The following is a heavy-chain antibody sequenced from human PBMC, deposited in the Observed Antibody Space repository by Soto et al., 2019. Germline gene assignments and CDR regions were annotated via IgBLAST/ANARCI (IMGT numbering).Heavy chain of an antibody. CDR2: IYHSGST. D-gene: IGHD3-3*01. V-gene: IGHV4-4*02. Sequence: PSETLSLTCAVSGGSISSSNWWSWVRQPPGKGLEWIGEIYHSGSTNYNPSLKSRVTISVDKSKNQFSLKLSSVTAADTAVYYCARVFGGLATVFGVPSRRGMDVWGQGTTVTVSS. J-gene: IGHJ6*02. CDR1: GGSISSSNW. CDR3: ARVFGGLATVFGVPSRRGMDV.